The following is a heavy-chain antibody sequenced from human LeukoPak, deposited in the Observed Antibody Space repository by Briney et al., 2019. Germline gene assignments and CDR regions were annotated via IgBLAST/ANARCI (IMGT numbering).Heavy chain of an antibody. J-gene: IGHJ4*02. CDR2: ISYDGSNK. Sequence: GGSLRLSCAASGFTFSNYAMHWVRQAPGKGLEWVAVISYDGSNKYYADSVKGRFTISRDNSKNTLYLQMNSLRAEDTAVYYCARDVDYWGQGTLVTVSS. CDR1: GFTFSNYA. V-gene: IGHV3-30-3*01. CDR3: ARDVDY.